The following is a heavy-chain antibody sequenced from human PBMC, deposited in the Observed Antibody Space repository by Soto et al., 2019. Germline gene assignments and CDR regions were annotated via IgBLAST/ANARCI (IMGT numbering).Heavy chain of an antibody. J-gene: IGHJ4*02. V-gene: IGHV3-21*01. CDR3: ARDMGDCSSTTCALDY. Sequence: GGSLRLSCAASGFTFSRYSMTWVRQAPGKGLECVSSISSSSTYIYYADSVKGRFTNSRDNAKNSLYLQMNSLRAEDTAVSYCARDMGDCSSTTCALDYWGQGTLVTVSS. D-gene: IGHD2-2*01. CDR2: ISSSSTYI. CDR1: GFTFSRYS.